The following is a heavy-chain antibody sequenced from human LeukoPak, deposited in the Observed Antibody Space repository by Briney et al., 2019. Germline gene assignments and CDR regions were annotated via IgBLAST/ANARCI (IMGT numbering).Heavy chain of an antibody. Sequence: GGSLRLSCAASGFTFSSYCRSWVRQAPGKGLEWVANINQDGSEKYYVDSVKGRFTISRDNAKNSLYLQMSSLRADDTAVYYCARDGPGGTMIALVMTPVLDIWGQGTMVTVSS. CDR1: GFTFSSYC. J-gene: IGHJ3*02. CDR2: INQDGSEK. D-gene: IGHD3-22*01. V-gene: IGHV3-7*01. CDR3: ARDGPGGTMIALVMTPVLDI.